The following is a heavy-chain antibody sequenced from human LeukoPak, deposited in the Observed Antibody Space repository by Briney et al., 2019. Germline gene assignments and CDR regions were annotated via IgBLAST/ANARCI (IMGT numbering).Heavy chain of an antibody. CDR2: INPNSGGT. Sequence: ASVKVSCKASGYTLTGYYMHWVRQAPGQGLEWMGWINPNSGGTNYAQKFQGRVTMTRDTSVSTAYMELSRLRSDDTAVYYCARGKLRYFDWLLYGDYWGQGTLVTVSS. D-gene: IGHD3-9*01. CDR1: GYTLTGYY. CDR3: ARGKLRYFDWLLYGDY. J-gene: IGHJ4*02. V-gene: IGHV1-2*02.